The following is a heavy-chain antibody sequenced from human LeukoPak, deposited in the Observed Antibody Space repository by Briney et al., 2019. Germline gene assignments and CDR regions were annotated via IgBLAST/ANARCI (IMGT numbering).Heavy chain of an antibody. CDR1: GGSISSYY. V-gene: IGHV4-4*07. CDR2: IYTSGST. CDR3: AKHYMGSSYNRGLDY. J-gene: IGHJ4*02. D-gene: IGHD3-10*01. Sequence: PETLSLTCTVSGGSISSYYWSWIRQPAGKGLEWIGRIYTSGSTNYNPSLESRVTISVDTSKNQFSLKLSSVTAADTAIYYCAKHYMGSSYNRGLDYWGQGTLVTVSS.